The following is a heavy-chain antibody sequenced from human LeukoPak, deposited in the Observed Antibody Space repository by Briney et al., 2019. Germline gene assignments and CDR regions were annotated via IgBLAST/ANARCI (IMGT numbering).Heavy chain of an antibody. Sequence: ASVKVSCKASGYTFTSYYMHWVRQAPGQGLEWMGIINPSGGSTSYAQKFQGRVTMTRDTSTSTVYMELSSLRSEDTAVYYCARDVLRYFDRYSNWFDPWGQGTLVTVSS. J-gene: IGHJ5*02. CDR2: INPSGGST. V-gene: IGHV1-46*01. D-gene: IGHD3-9*01. CDR3: ARDVLRYFDRYSNWFDP. CDR1: GYTFTSYY.